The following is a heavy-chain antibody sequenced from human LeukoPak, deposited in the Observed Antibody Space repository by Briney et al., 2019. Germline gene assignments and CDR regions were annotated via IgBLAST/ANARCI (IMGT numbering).Heavy chain of an antibody. J-gene: IGHJ4*02. CDR2: ISNSRDKT. CDR3: AKGRQWELPLDY. V-gene: IGHV3-23*01. CDR1: GFSISSHW. D-gene: IGHD1-26*01. Sequence: GGSLRLSCVASGFSISSHWMRWLRQAPGKGLEWVSAISNSRDKTYYAGSVRGRFTISRDNSKTTLYLQMNSLRVEDTAIYYCAKGRQWELPLDYWGQGALVTVSS.